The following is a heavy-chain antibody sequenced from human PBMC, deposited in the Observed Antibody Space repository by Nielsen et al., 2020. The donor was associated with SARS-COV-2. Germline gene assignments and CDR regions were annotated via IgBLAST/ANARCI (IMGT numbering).Heavy chain of an antibody. CDR3: AKASSGQDYFDY. CDR2: ISGSGGST. Sequence: VRQAPGKGLEWVSAISGSGGSTYYADSVKGRFTISRDNSKNTLYLQMSSLRAEDTAVYYCAKASSGQDYFDYWGQGTLVTVSS. D-gene: IGHD6-19*01. V-gene: IGHV3-23*01. J-gene: IGHJ4*02.